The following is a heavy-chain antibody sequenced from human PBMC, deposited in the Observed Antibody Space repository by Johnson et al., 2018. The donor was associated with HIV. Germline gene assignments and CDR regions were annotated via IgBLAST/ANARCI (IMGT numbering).Heavy chain of an antibody. J-gene: IGHJ3*02. CDR3: ATGDMPAFDI. Sequence: VQLVESGGGLVKPGGSLRLSCAASGFTFSDAWMSWVRQAPGKGLEWVARIKSKTDGGTIEYAAPVKGRFTISRDDSKTTLFLQMKSLETEDTAVYYCATGDMPAFDIWGQGTMVTVSS. CDR1: GFTFSDAW. D-gene: IGHD2-2*01. CDR2: IKSKTDGGTI. V-gene: IGHV3-15*01.